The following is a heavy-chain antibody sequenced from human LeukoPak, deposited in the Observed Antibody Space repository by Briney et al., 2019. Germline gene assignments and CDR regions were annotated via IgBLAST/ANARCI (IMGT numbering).Heavy chain of an antibody. J-gene: IGHJ4*02. CDR1: GFTFSSYA. CDR2: ISSSGSSR. D-gene: IGHD2-21*02. Sequence: QPGGSLRLSCAASGFTFSSYAMSWVRQAPGKGLEWVSLISSSGSSRYYADSVKGRFTISRDNSKNTLYLQVSSLRADDTAVYHCARETAGDYWGQGTLVTVSS. CDR3: ARETAGDY. V-gene: IGHV3-23*01.